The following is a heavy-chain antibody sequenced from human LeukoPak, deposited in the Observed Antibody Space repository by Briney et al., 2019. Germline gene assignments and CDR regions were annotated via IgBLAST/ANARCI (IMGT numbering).Heavy chain of an antibody. V-gene: IGHV1-8*01. D-gene: IGHD4-17*01. CDR3: ARNPTVTTRRPRTSWFDP. Sequence: ASVKVSCKASGYTFTIYDINWVRHATGQGLEWMGWMNPNSGNTGYAQKFQGRVTMTRNTSISTAYMELSSLRSEDTAVYYCARNPTVTTRRPRTSWFDPWGQGTLVTVSS. J-gene: IGHJ5*02. CDR2: MNPNSGNT. CDR1: GYTFTIYD.